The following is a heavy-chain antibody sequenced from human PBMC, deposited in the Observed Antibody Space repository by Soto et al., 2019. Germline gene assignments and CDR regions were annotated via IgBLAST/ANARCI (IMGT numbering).Heavy chain of an antibody. V-gene: IGHV1-24*01. CDR1: GYTLTEVS. D-gene: IGHD3-22*01. CDR2: FDPEDGET. Sequence: ASVKVSCKVSGYTLTEVSMHGVRQAPGKGLEWMGGFDPEDGETIYAQKFQGRVTMTEDTSTDTSYMDLSSLRSDDTAVYYCAAVIYYDSSGYPYLGRRTLVTVCS. CDR3: AAVIYYDSSGYPY. J-gene: IGHJ4*02.